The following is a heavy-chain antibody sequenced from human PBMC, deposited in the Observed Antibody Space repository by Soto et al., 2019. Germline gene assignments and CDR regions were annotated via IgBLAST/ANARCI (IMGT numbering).Heavy chain of an antibody. CDR3: ARMYNSGYYRPEGDYYFYGLDV. J-gene: IGHJ6*02. D-gene: IGHD6-19*01. CDR2: MYTSGNT. Sequence: QVQLQESGPGLVKPSETLSVTCSVSGASIRDYYWSWILQPAGKGLEWIVRMYTSGNTKYNPSIKSRLTMSTGTSANHFSLTLRSVTAADTAIYFCARMYNSGYYRPEGDYYFYGLDVWGQGTTVTVSS. CDR1: GASIRDYY. V-gene: IGHV4-4*07.